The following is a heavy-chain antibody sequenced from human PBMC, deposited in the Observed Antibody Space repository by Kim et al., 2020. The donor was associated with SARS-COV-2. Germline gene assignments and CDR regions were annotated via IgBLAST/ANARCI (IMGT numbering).Heavy chain of an antibody. V-gene: IGHV3-66*04. Sequence: SPYYADTVKGSFTITRDNSKNTLYLQMNSLRAEYTAVYYWARQGGYGMDVWGQGTTVTVSS. CDR3: ARQGGYGMDV. J-gene: IGHJ6*02. CDR2: SP. D-gene: IGHD3-16*01.